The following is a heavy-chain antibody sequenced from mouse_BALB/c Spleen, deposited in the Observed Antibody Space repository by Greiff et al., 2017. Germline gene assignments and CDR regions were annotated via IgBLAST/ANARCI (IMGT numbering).Heavy chain of an antibody. V-gene: IGHV3-8*02. Sequence: EVQLVESGPSLVKPSQTLSLTCSVTGDSITSGYWNWIRKFPGNKLEYMGYISYSGSTYYNPSLKSRISITRDTSKNQYYLQLNSVTTEDTATYYCASRGITRTWFAYWGQGTLVTVSA. J-gene: IGHJ3*01. CDR3: ASRGITRTWFAY. CDR1: GDSITSGY. D-gene: IGHD2-4*01. CDR2: ISYSGST.